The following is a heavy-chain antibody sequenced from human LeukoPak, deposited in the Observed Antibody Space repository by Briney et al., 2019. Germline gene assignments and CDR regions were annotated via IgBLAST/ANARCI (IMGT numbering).Heavy chain of an antibody. CDR2: IYYSGST. CDR3: ARGNPQITIFGVAYYYYYMDV. J-gene: IGHJ6*03. D-gene: IGHD3-3*01. V-gene: IGHV4-39*01. Sequence: SETLSLTCTVSGGSISSSSYYWGWIRQPPGKGLEWIGSIYYSGSTYYNPSLKSRVTISVDTSKNQFSLKLSSVTAADTAVYYCARGNPQITIFGVAYYYYYMDVWGKGTTVTVSS. CDR1: GGSISSSSYY.